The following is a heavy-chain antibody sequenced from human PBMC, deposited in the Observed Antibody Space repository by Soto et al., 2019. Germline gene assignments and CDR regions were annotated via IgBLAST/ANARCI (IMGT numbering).Heavy chain of an antibody. D-gene: IGHD3-16*01. CDR1: GFTFSSYA. J-gene: IGHJ6*02. CDR2: ISGSGGST. V-gene: IGHV3-23*01. Sequence: GGSLRLSCAASGFTFSSYAMSWVRQAPGKGLEWVSAISGSGGSTYYADSVKGRFTISRDNSKNTLYLQMNSLRAEDTAVYYCAKSPLGRGLGYYYYGMDVWGQGTTVTVSS. CDR3: AKSPLGRGLGYYYYGMDV.